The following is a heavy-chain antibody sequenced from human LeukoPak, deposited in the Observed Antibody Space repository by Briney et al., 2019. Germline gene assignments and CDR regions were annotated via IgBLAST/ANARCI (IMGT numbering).Heavy chain of an antibody. D-gene: IGHD2-21*01. J-gene: IGHJ4*02. V-gene: IGHV3-15*01. CDR1: GFIFNKAW. Sequence: GGSLRLSCAASGFIFNKAWMNWVRQAPGKGPEWVSRIKSNNDGGTTDYASPVEGRFIISRDDSKNTIYLQMNRLIIDDTAIYYCTPVMVEDRGFWGQGTLVTVSS. CDR3: TPVMVEDRGF. CDR2: IKSNNDGGTT.